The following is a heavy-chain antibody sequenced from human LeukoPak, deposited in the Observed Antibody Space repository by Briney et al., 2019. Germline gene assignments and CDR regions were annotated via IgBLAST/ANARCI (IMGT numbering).Heavy chain of an antibody. CDR3: ARDSGYSSGWYSYYYMDV. Sequence: PSETLSLTCTVSGGSISSYYWSWIRQPPGKGLEWIEYIYYSGSTNYNPSLKSRVTISVDTSKNQFSLKLSSVTAADTAVYYCARDSGYSSGWYSYYYMDVWGKGTTVTVSS. CDR2: IYYSGST. J-gene: IGHJ6*03. V-gene: IGHV4-59*01. CDR1: GGSISSYY. D-gene: IGHD6-19*01.